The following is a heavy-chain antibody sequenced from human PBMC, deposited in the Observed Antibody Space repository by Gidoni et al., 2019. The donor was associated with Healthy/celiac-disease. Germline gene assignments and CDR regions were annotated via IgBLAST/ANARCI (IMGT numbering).Heavy chain of an antibody. CDR3: AKEGIAARRAPGDYFDY. V-gene: IGHV3-30*18. CDR2: ISYDGSNK. Sequence: QVQLVESGGGVVQPGRSLRLSCAASGFTFSSYGMHWVRQAPGKGLEWVAVISYDGSNKYYADSVKGRFTISRDNSKNTLYLQMNSLRAEDTAVYYCAKEGIAARRAPGDYFDYWGQGTLVTVSS. D-gene: IGHD6-6*01. J-gene: IGHJ4*02. CDR1: GFTFSSYG.